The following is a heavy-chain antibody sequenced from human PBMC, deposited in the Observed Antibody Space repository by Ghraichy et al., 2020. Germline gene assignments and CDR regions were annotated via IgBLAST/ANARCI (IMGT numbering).Heavy chain of an antibody. CDR1: GFTFSSYA. V-gene: IGHV3-23*01. J-gene: IGHJ3*02. CDR2: ISGSGGST. Sequence: GESLNISCAASGFTFSSYAMSWVRQAPGKGLEWVSAISGSGGSTYYADSVKGRFTISRDNSKNTLYLQMNSLRAEDTAVYYCAKGFNDYGDYGAFDIWGQGTMVTVSS. CDR3: AKGFNDYGDYGAFDI. D-gene: IGHD4-17*01.